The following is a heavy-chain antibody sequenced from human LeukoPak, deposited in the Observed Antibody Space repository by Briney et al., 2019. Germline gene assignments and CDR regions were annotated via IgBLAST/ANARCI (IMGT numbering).Heavy chain of an antibody. D-gene: IGHD3-10*01. Sequence: ASETLSLTCTVSGGSISSYCWSWIRQPAGKGLEWIGRIYTSGSTNYNPSLKSRVTMSVDTSKNQFSLKLSSVTAADTAVYYCARSGRFGDPTLDYWGQGTLVTVSS. V-gene: IGHV4-4*07. CDR3: ARSGRFGDPTLDY. CDR1: GGSISSYC. CDR2: IYTSGST. J-gene: IGHJ4*02.